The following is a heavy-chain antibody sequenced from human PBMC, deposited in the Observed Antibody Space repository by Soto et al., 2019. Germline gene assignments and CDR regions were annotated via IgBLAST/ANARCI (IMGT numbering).Heavy chain of an antibody. CDR1: LGTFSSYA. CDR3: ARDSSSSGLYWFDP. D-gene: IGHD6-6*01. J-gene: IGHJ5*02. V-gene: IGHV1-69*13. Sequence: SVKVAFKAYLGTFSSYAISWVLQAPGQGLEWMGGIIPIFGTANYAQKFQGRVTITADESTSTAYMELSSLRSEDTAVYYCARDSSSSGLYWFDPWGQGTLVTVSS. CDR2: IIPIFGTA.